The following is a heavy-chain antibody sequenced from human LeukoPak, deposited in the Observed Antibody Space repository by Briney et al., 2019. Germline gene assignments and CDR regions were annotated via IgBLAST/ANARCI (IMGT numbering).Heavy chain of an antibody. Sequence: PGGSLRLSCAASGFTFDDYAMHWVRQAPGKGLEWVSGISWNSGSIGYADSVKGRFTISRDNSKNTLYLQMNSLRAEDTAVYYCARNYYDSSGYYYTIDYWGQGTLVTVSS. CDR1: GFTFDDYA. CDR2: ISWNSGSI. D-gene: IGHD3-22*01. CDR3: ARNYYDSSGYYYTIDY. V-gene: IGHV3-9*01. J-gene: IGHJ4*02.